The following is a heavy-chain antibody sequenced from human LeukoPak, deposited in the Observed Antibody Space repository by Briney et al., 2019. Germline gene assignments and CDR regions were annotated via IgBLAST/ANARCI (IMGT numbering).Heavy chain of an antibody. CDR2: IYSGGST. CDR3: ARGNPEQWLAFDW. CDR1: GFTFSSYA. D-gene: IGHD6-19*01. J-gene: IGHJ4*02. V-gene: IGHV3-66*01. Sequence: GGSLRLSCAASGFTFSSYAMSWVRQAPGKGLEWVSVIYSGGSTYYADSVKGRFTISRDNSKNTLYLQMNSLRAEDTAVYYCARGNPEQWLAFDWWGQGTLVTVSS.